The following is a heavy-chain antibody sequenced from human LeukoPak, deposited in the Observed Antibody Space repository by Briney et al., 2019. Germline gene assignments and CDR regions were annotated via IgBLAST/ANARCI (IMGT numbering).Heavy chain of an antibody. CDR1: GFSFSYHG. CDR2: VSPPGGGT. Sequence: GGSLRLSCVASGFSFSYHGMNWVRLAPGKGLEWVSGVSPPGGGTYYADSVKGRFTISRDDSRNTLSLQMNSLRVEDTAVYYCARGNADYYSSSWYGGWFDPWGQGTLVTVSS. J-gene: IGHJ5*02. V-gene: IGHV3-23*01. D-gene: IGHD6-13*01. CDR3: ARGNADYYSSSWYGGWFDP.